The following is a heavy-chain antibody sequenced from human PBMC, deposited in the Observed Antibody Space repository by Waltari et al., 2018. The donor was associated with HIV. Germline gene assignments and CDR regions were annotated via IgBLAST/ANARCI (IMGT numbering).Heavy chain of an antibody. CDR3: SRPSGTLHSYGMDV. J-gene: IGHJ6*02. CDR1: GFTFADYG. D-gene: IGHD1-26*01. CDR2: ITSETYGGTA. V-gene: IGHV3-49*03. Sequence: EVQLVESGGGLVQPGRSLRLSCSGSGFTFADYGMTWLRQAPGKGLEWVGFITSETYGGTAEYAASVTGRFVISREDSKSIAYLQMNSLEIEDTGVYYCSRPSGTLHSYGMDVWGQGTTVTVSS.